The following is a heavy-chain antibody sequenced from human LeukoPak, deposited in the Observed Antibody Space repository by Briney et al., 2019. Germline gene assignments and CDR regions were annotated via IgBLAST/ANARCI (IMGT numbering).Heavy chain of an antibody. CDR2: IYTSGST. J-gene: IGHJ5*02. Sequence: PSETLSLTCTVSGGSISSYYWSWIRQPAGKGLEWIGRIYTSGSTYYNPSLKSRVTISVDTSKNQFSLKLSSVTAADTAVYYCARHVWQLGWHTPTNWFDPWGQGTLVTVSS. CDR1: GGSISSYY. V-gene: IGHV4-4*07. CDR3: ARHVWQLGWHTPTNWFDP. D-gene: IGHD6-13*01.